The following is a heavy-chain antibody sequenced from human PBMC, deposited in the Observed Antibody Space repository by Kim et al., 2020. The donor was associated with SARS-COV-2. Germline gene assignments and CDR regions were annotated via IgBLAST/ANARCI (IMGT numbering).Heavy chain of an antibody. CDR3: ARDSGGELLLIY. J-gene: IGHJ4*02. CDR1: GFTFSSYG. D-gene: IGHD1-26*01. CDR2: IWYDGSNK. Sequence: GGSLRLSCAASGFTFSSYGMHWVRQAPGKGLEWVAVIWYDGSNKYYADSVKGRFTISRDNSKNTLYLQMNSLRAEDTAVYYCARDSGGELLLIYWGQGTLVTVSS. V-gene: IGHV3-33*01.